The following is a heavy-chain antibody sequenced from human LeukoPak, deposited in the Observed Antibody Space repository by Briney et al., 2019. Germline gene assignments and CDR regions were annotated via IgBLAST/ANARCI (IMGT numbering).Heavy chain of an antibody. D-gene: IGHD3-22*01. J-gene: IGHJ4*02. Sequence: SETLSLTCAVSGGSFSGYYWSWIRQPPGKGLEWIGYIYYSGSTNYNPSLKSRVTISVDTSKNQFSLKLSSVTAADTAVYYCARGDSSGYYSLTDYWGQGTLVTVSS. CDR3: ARGDSSGYYSLTDY. CDR2: IYYSGST. CDR1: GGSFSGYY. V-gene: IGHV4-59*01.